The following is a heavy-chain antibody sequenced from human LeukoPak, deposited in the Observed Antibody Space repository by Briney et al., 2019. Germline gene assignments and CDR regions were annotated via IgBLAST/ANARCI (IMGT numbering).Heavy chain of an antibody. D-gene: IGHD3-22*01. J-gene: IGHJ3*01. Sequence: GGSLRLSCAVSGFTFSRYSMNWVRQAPGGGLEWVSSISGSGDSTYYADSVKGRFTISRDNSKNALYLQVNSLRAEDTAVYFCAKDISLNDYDSSGYYLDAFDLWGQGTMVTVSS. CDR1: GFTFSRYS. V-gene: IGHV3-23*01. CDR2: ISGSGDST. CDR3: AKDISLNDYDSSGYYLDAFDL.